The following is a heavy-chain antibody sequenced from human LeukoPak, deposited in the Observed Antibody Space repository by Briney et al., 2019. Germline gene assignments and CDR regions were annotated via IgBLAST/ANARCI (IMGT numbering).Heavy chain of an antibody. CDR3: AKDLLRIYWRTFDT. D-gene: IGHD3-10*01. CDR1: GFDFSSHA. Sequence: GGSLRLSCVASGFDFSSHAMTWVRQAPGKGLECVSSFNDTGSSTYYADSVKGRFTISRDNSKNTLYLQMTNLRAEDTAVYFCAKDLLRIYWRTFDTWGQGALVIVSS. CDR2: FNDTGSST. V-gene: IGHV3-23*01. J-gene: IGHJ4*02.